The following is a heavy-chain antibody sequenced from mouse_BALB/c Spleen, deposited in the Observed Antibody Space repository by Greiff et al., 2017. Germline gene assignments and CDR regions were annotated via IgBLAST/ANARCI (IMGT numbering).Heavy chain of an antibody. D-gene: IGHD2-10*02. CDR1: GDSITSGY. J-gene: IGHJ4*01. Sequence: EVKLVESGPSLVKPSQTLSLTCSVTGDSITSGYWNWIRKFPGNKLEYMGYISYSGSTYYNPTLKSRISITRDTSKNQYYLQLNSVTTEDTATYYCARVYGNYGYAMDYWGQGTSVTVSS. CDR2: ISYSGST. CDR3: ARVYGNYGYAMDY. V-gene: IGHV3-8*02.